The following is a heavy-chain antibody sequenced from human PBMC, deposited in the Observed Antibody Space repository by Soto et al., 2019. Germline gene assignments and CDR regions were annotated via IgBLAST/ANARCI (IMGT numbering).Heavy chain of an antibody. CDR1: GGTFVSYR. V-gene: IGHV1-69*06. D-gene: IGHD3-16*01. CDR3: ARGGAVMTGYGMDV. Sequence: QVQLVQSGAEVKKPGSSVNVSCKASGGTFVSYRITWVRQAPGQGLEWIGEVIPTFRTATYAQRFQGRVTITADNSTSTAYLDLSSLRAEDTAVYYCARGGAVMTGYGMDVWGQGTTVTVS. CDR2: VIPTFRTA. J-gene: IGHJ6*02.